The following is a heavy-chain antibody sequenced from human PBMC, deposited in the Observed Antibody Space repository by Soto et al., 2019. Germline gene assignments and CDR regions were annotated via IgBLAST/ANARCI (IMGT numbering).Heavy chain of an antibody. D-gene: IGHD4-17*01. V-gene: IGHV3-23*01. J-gene: IGHJ4*02. CDR2: ISASGASA. Sequence: EVQLLESGGGLVQPGGSVRLSCATSGFTFSSYAMSWVRQAPGKGLEWVSGISASGASAYYADSVKGRFTISRDNSKNTLYLQVNSLRAEDTALYYCAKDRPWGTVTTFGDDWGQGTLLTVSS. CDR3: AKDRPWGTVTTFGDD. CDR1: GFTFSSYA.